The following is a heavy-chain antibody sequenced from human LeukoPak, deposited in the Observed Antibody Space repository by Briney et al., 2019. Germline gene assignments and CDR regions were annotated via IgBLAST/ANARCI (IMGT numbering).Heavy chain of an antibody. CDR3: ARGLSRGYDSSGGWYY. Sequence: GASVKVSCKASGYTFTSYGISWVRQAPGQGLEWMGWISAYNGNTNYAQKLQGRVTMTTDTSTSTAYMELRSLRSDDTAVYYCARGLSRGYDSSGGWYYWGQGTLVTVSS. CDR1: GYTFTSYG. J-gene: IGHJ4*02. CDR2: ISAYNGNT. V-gene: IGHV1-18*01. D-gene: IGHD3-22*01.